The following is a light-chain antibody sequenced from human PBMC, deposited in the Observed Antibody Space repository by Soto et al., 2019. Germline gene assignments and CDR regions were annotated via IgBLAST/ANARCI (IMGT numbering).Light chain of an antibody. CDR3: QQSFSAPQT. CDR2: AAS. Sequence: DIQMAQSPSSLSASVGDRVTITCRTSQSIRNYLNWDQQKAGDAPKLLIYAASTLQPGVTSRFSGSGSGTDFTLTISSLQPEDFATYYCQQSFSAPQTYGPGTKVEIK. V-gene: IGKV1-39*01. J-gene: IGKJ1*01. CDR1: QSIRNY.